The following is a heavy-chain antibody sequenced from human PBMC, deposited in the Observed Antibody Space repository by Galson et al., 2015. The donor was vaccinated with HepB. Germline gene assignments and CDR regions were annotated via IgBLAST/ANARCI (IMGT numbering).Heavy chain of an antibody. D-gene: IGHD1-1*01. V-gene: IGHV1-46*01. CDR1: GYTFTSYY. CDR2: INPSGGST. CDR3: ARGERIWNAFDI. J-gene: IGHJ3*02. Sequence: SVKVSCKASGYTFTSYYMHWVRQAPGQGLGWMGIINPSGGSTSYAQKFQGRVTMTRDTSTSTVYMELGSLRSEDTAVYYCARGERIWNAFDIWGQGTMVTVSS.